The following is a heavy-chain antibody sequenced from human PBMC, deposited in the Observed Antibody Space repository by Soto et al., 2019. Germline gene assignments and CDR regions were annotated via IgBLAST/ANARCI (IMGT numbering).Heavy chain of an antibody. V-gene: IGHV3-23*01. CDR1: GFTFSSYG. CDR3: ASYYYDSSGYYHYFDY. J-gene: IGHJ4*02. CDR2: ISGSGGST. Sequence: EVQLLESGGGLVQPGGSLRVSCAASGFTFSSYGMSWVRQAPGKGLEWVSGISGSGGSTYYADSVKGRFTISRDNSKNTVYLQMNSLRAEDTASYYCASYYYDSSGYYHYFDYRGQGTLVTVSS. D-gene: IGHD3-22*01.